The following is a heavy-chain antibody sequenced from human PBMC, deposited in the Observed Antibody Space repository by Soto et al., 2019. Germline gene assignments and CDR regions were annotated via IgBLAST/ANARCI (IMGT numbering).Heavy chain of an antibody. D-gene: IGHD3-10*01. CDR3: EKRPLKFEGSYFDY. Sequence: EVQVLDSGGGLVQPGGSLRLSCAASGFTFTNYPMAWVRQAPAKGLEWVSTISGSGGSTFYADSVKGRFTISRDNSKNSVYLQMNSLRVEDTAVYYCEKRPLKFEGSYFDYWGQGTLVTVPS. CDR1: GFTFTNYP. V-gene: IGHV3-23*01. CDR2: ISGSGGST. J-gene: IGHJ4*02.